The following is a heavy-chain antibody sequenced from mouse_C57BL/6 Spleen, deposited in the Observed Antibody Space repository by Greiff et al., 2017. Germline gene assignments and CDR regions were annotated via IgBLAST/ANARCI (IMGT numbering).Heavy chain of an antibody. CDR2: IWSGGST. J-gene: IGHJ3*01. CDR3: ARKNYGSSYSFFAY. D-gene: IGHD1-1*01. Sequence: VKLMESGPGLVQPSQSLSITCTVSGFSLTSYGVHWVRQSPGKGLEWLGVIWSGGSTDYNAAFISRLSISKDNSKSQVFFKMNSLQADDTAIYYCARKNYGSSYSFFAYWGQGTLVTVSA. CDR1: GFSLTSYG. V-gene: IGHV2-2*01.